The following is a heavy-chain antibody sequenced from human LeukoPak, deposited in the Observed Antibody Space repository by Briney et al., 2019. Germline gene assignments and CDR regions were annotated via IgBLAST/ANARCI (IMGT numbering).Heavy chain of an antibody. V-gene: IGHV1-69*01. J-gene: IGHJ4*02. CDR1: GGTFSSYA. D-gene: IGHD3-10*01. CDR3: AREMKRITMVRGVVYFDY. Sequence: ASVKVSCKASGGTFSSYAISWVRQAPGQGLEWIGGIIPIFGTANYAQKFQGRVTITADESTSTAYMELSSLRSEDTAVYYCAREMKRITMVRGVVYFDYWGQGTLVTVSS. CDR2: IIPIFGTA.